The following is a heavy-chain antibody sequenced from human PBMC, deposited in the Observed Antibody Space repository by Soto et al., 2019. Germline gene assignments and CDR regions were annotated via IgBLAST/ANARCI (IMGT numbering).Heavy chain of an antibody. CDR3: ARGHSSGWYNWFDP. D-gene: IGHD6-19*01. Sequence: QVQLVESGGGVVQPGRSLRLSCAASRFTFSSYGMHWVRQAPGKGLEWVAVIWYDGSNKYYADSVKGRFTISRDNSKNTLYLQMNSLRAEDTAVYYCARGHSSGWYNWFDPWGQGTLVTVSS. CDR2: IWYDGSNK. CDR1: RFTFSSYG. V-gene: IGHV3-33*01. J-gene: IGHJ5*02.